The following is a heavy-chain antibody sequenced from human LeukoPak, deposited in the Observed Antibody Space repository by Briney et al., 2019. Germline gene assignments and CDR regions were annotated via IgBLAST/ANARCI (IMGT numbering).Heavy chain of an antibody. Sequence: GGSLKLSCAASGFTFSGSAMDWVRQASGKGLEWVGRIRSEANNYATAYAASVKGRFTISRDDSKNTAYLQMNSLRAEDTAVYYCAKDGTWIQLWFEFWGQGTLVTVSS. CDR2: IRSEANNYAT. CDR3: AKDGTWIQLWFEF. J-gene: IGHJ4*02. V-gene: IGHV3-73*01. D-gene: IGHD5-18*01. CDR1: GFTFSGSA.